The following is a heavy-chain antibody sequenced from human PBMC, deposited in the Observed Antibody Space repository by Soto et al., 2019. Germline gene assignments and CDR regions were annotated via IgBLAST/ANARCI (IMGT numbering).Heavy chain of an antibody. CDR3: ARRQISPPTRGAASARGGMDV. CDR2: IWNDGNGY. Sequence: QVQLVESGGGVVQPGRSLRLSCAASGFNINNYGMHWVRQAPGKGLEWVAVIWNDGNGYYYANSVKGRFTISRDNSKNTLFLQMSSLRAEDTAVYYCARRQISPPTRGAASARGGMDVWGQGTTVTVSS. CDR1: GFNINNYG. J-gene: IGHJ6*02. D-gene: IGHD6-13*01. V-gene: IGHV3-33*01.